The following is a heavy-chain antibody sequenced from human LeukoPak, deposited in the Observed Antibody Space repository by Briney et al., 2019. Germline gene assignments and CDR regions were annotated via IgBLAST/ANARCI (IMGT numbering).Heavy chain of an antibody. CDR1: GFTFSDYY. CDR2: IGSSGTTI. Sequence: GGSLRLSCAASGFTFSDYYMSWIRQAPWKGLEWISYIGSSGTTIYYADSVQGRFTISRDNAKNSLYLQMNSLRAEDTAVYYCARDQLERNYYYMDVWGKGTTVTVSS. J-gene: IGHJ6*03. V-gene: IGHV3-11*04. CDR3: ARDQLERNYYYMDV. D-gene: IGHD1-1*01.